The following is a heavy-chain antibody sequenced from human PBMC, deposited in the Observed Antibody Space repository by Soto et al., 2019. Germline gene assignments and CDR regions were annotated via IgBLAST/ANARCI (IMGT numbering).Heavy chain of an antibody. D-gene: IGHD2-15*01. CDR2: IYHSGST. V-gene: IGHV4-4*02. J-gene: IGHJ6*02. CDR3: SRGSGRQVYNYYGMDV. Sequence: QVQLQESGPGLVKPSGTLSLTCAVSGGSLSSSNWRSWVRQSPGKGLEWIGEIYHSGSTNYNPSLKSRVTMSVDKSRNQFSLQLSSVTAADTAEHDCSRGSGRQVYNYYGMDVWGQGTTVTVCS. CDR1: GGSLSSSNW.